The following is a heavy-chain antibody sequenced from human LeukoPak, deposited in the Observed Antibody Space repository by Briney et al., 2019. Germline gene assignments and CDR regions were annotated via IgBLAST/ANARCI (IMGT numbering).Heavy chain of an antibody. Sequence: GGSLRLSCAASGFTFSAVWMSWVRQAPGKGLVWVSRINSDGSTTNYADSVKGRFTISRDNAKNTLYLQMNSLRAEDTAVYYCSSQIWLGELFAHYWGQGTLVTVSS. CDR2: INSDGSTT. CDR3: SSQIWLGELFAHY. V-gene: IGHV3-74*01. J-gene: IGHJ4*02. CDR1: GFTFSAVW. D-gene: IGHD3-10*01.